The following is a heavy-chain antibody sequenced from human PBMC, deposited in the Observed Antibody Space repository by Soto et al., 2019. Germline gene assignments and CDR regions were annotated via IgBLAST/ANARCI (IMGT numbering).Heavy chain of an antibody. CDR1: GFTFRSCG. J-gene: IGHJ3*01. D-gene: IGHD1-1*01. V-gene: IGHV3-33*01. Sequence: QVQLVESGGGVVQPGRSLRLSCAVSGFTFRSCGLHWVRQAPGKGLVWVAVIWYDGRNKYYADSVKGRFTISRDSSENTRYLQMNSLRVEDTAVYYCARDLGRHDYDRNDVLNFWGQGTMVTVS. CDR2: IWYDGRNK. CDR3: ARDLGRHDYDRNDVLNF.